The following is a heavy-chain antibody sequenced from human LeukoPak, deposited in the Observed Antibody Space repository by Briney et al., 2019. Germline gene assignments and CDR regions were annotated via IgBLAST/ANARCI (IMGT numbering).Heavy chain of an antibody. CDR3: AKDPHIVVVPAAEDWFDP. CDR1: GFTFSSYA. J-gene: IGHJ5*02. CDR2: ISGSGGST. Sequence: GGSLRLSCAASGFTFSSYAMSWVRQAPGKGLEWVSAISGSGGSTYYADSVKGRFTISRDNSKNTLYLQMNSLRAEDTAVYYCAKDPHIVVVPAAEDWFDPWGQGTLVTVSS. D-gene: IGHD2-2*01. V-gene: IGHV3-23*01.